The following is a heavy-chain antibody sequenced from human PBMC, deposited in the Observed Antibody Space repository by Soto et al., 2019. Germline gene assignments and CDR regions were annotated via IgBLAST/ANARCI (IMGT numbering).Heavy chain of an antibody. V-gene: IGHV3-66*01. Sequence: GGSLRLSCAASGFTFSGYAMSWVRQAPGKGLEWVSVIYSGGSTYYADSVKGRFTISRDNSKNTLYLQMNSLRAEDTAVYYCARVVGFNDFWSGSNWFDPWGQGTLVTVSS. CDR2: IYSGGST. CDR3: ARVVGFNDFWSGSNWFDP. D-gene: IGHD3-3*01. J-gene: IGHJ5*02. CDR1: GFTFSGYA.